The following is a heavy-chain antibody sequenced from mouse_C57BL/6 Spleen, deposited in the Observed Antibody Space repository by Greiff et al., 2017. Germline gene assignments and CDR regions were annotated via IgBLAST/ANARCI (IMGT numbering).Heavy chain of an antibody. CDR1: GFTFSDYG. V-gene: IGHV5-17*01. Sequence: EVKVVESGGGLVKPGGSLKLSCAASGFTFSDYGMHWVRQAPEKGLEWVAYISSGSSTIYYADTVKGRFTISRDNAKNTLFLQMTSLRSEDTAMYYCARPLYYGNYGWFAYWGQGTLVTVSA. CDR3: ARPLYYGNYGWFAY. CDR2: ISSGSSTI. J-gene: IGHJ3*01. D-gene: IGHD2-1*01.